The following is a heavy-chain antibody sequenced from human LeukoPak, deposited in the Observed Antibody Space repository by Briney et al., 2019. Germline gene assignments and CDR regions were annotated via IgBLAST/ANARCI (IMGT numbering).Heavy chain of an antibody. J-gene: IGHJ4*02. CDR1: GGSISTYY. CDR2: LSSSGTT. Sequence: SETLSLACTVSGGSISTYYWSWIRQPAGKGLEWIGRLSSSGTTNYNTSLKSRVTMSVDTSTNRLSLNLTSVTAADTAVYYCAREVSGSDYYRAYDYWGQGTLVTVSS. CDR3: AREVSGSDYYRAYDY. D-gene: IGHD3-3*01. V-gene: IGHV4-4*07.